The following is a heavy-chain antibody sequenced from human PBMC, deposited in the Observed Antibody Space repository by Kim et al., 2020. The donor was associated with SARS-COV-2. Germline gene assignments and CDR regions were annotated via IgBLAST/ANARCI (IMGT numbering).Heavy chain of an antibody. Sequence: GGSLRLSCAASGFTFSSYSMNWVRQAPGKGLEWVSSISSSSSYIYYADSVKGRFTISRDNAKNSLYLQMNSLRAEDTAVYYCAPSVGVVAATFGYWGQGTLVTVSS. V-gene: IGHV3-21*01. J-gene: IGHJ4*02. CDR1: GFTFSSYS. D-gene: IGHD2-15*01. CDR2: ISSSSSYI. CDR3: APSVGVVAATFGY.